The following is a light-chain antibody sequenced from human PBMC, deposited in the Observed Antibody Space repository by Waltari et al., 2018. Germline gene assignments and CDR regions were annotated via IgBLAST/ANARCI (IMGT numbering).Light chain of an antibody. CDR1: TSHGGKYNL. V-gene: IGLV2-23*02. CDR3: CSYAGSAISV. Sequence: QSALTQTAAVSGSPGQSITISCTGTTSHGGKYNLVSWYQQHPGKAPPPIIYDVNKRPSGVSNRFSGSKSGNTASLTISGLQAADEAEYYCCSYAGSAISVFGGGTKLTVL. CDR2: DVN. J-gene: IGLJ3*02.